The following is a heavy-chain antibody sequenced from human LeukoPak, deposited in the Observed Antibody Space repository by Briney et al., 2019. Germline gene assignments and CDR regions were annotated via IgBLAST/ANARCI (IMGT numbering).Heavy chain of an antibody. CDR3: ARHAYSGYVDAFDI. Sequence: PSETLSLTCAVYGGSFSGYYWSWIRQPPGKGLEWIGSIYYSGSTYYNPSLKRRVTISVDTSKNQFSLKLSSVTAADTAVYYCARHAYSGYVDAFDIWGQGTMVTVSS. CDR2: IYYSGST. CDR1: GGSFSGYY. D-gene: IGHD5-12*01. V-gene: IGHV4-34*01. J-gene: IGHJ3*02.